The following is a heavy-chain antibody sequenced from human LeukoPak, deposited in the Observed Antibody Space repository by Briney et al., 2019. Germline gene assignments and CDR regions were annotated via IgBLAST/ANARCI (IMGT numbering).Heavy chain of an antibody. D-gene: IGHD3-10*01. CDR2: IYSGGST. CDR1: EFSVGSNY. V-gene: IGHV3-66*01. Sequence: GGSLRLSCAASEFSVGSNYMTWVRQAPGKGLEWVSLIYSGGSTYYVDSVKGRFTISRDNSKNTLYLQMNSLRAEDTAVYYCVRGVADSYGQFDNWGQGTLVTVSS. J-gene: IGHJ4*02. CDR3: VRGVADSYGQFDN.